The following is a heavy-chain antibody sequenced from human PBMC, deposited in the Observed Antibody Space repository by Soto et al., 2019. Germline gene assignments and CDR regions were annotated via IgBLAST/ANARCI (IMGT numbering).Heavy chain of an antibody. CDR2: IWYDGSNK. D-gene: IGHD3-16*01. J-gene: IGHJ6*02. V-gene: IGHV3-33*01. CDR3: ARDLWAAAYYYYGMDV. Sequence: GGSLRLSCAASGFTFSSYGMHWVRQAPGKGLEWVAVIWYDGSNKYYADSVKGRFTISRDNSKNTLYLQMNSLRAEDTAVYYCARDLWAAAYYYYGMDVWGQGTTVTVSS. CDR1: GFTFSSYG.